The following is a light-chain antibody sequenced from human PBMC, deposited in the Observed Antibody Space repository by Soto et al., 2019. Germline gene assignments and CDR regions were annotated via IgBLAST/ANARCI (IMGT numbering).Light chain of an antibody. CDR3: QSYDSILNGYV. CDR1: SSNIGADYD. Sequence: SVLTQPPSVSGAPGQRVTISCTASSSNIGADYDVHWYQQVPGTAPKLLIYTNNNRPSGVRDRFSGSKSGMLASLAITGLQAEDEADYYCQSYDSILNGYVFGTGTKVTVL. V-gene: IGLV1-40*01. J-gene: IGLJ1*01. CDR2: TNN.